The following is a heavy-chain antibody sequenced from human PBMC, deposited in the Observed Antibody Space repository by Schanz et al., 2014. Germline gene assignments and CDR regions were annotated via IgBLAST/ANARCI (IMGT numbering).Heavy chain of an antibody. J-gene: IGHJ5*02. CDR3: AREKGHGYSGFS. CDR2: INPNTGGT. V-gene: IGHV1-2*06. CDR1: GYTFTAYF. D-gene: IGHD5-12*01. Sequence: QVRLVQSGAEAREPGASVKVSCKASGYTFTAYFIHWVRQAPGQGLEWMGRINPNTGGTNFAQKFQGRVPMTRDTSITTAYMDLSGLTSDDTAVYYCAREKGHGYSGFSWGQGTLLAVSS.